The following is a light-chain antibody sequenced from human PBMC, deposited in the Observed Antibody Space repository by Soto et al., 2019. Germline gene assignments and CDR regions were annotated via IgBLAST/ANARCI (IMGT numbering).Light chain of an antibody. CDR3: YSHRRSRTLYV. Sequence: QSALTQPASVSGSPGQSITISCAGTSSDVGGHNYVSWYQQHPGKAPKLIIYDVNNRPSGVSNRFSGSKSGNTASLTISGLQAEDEADYFCYSHRRSRTLYVFGTGTKLTVL. CDR2: DVN. V-gene: IGLV2-14*03. CDR1: SSDVGGHNY. J-gene: IGLJ1*01.